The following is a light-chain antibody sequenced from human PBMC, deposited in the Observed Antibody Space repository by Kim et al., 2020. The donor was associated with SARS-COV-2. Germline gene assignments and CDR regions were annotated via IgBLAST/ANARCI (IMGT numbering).Light chain of an antibody. CDR3: QQYGSSPPWT. V-gene: IGKV3-20*01. J-gene: IGKJ1*01. CDR1: QSVSSNY. Sequence: EIVLTQSPGTLSLSPGERATLSCRANQSVSSNYLAWFQQKPGQPPRLLIYGASSRATGIPDRFSGSGSGTDFTLSISRLEPEDFAVYYCQQYGSSPPWTFGQGTKVDSK. CDR2: GAS.